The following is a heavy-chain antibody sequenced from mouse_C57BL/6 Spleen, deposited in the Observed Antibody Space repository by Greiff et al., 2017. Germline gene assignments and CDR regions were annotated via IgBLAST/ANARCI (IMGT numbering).Heavy chain of an antibody. V-gene: IGHV3-6*01. CDR2: ISYDGSN. J-gene: IGHJ4*01. Sequence: EVKLQESGPGLVKPSQSLSLTCSVTGYSITSGYYWNWIRQFPGNKLEWMGYISYDGSNNSNPSLKNRISITLDTSKKQFFLKLNSVTTEDTATYYCASLDYWGQGTSVTVSA. CDR3: ASLDY. CDR1: GYSITSGYY.